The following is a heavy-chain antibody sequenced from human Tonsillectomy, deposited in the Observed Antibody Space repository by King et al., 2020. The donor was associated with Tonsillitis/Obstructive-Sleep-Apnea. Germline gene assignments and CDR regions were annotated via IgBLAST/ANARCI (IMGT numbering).Heavy chain of an antibody. D-gene: IGHD2/OR15-2a*01. CDR3: ARHDRGSSMVDP. CDR1: GYRFSSYW. Sequence: QLVQSGAEVKKPGESLKISCKGSGYRFSSYWIAWVRQTPGKGLEWMGIIYPGDSGTRYSPSFQGQVTISADKSISSAYLQWSSLKASDTAMYYCARHDRGSSMVDPWGQGTLVTVSS. V-gene: IGHV5-51*01. J-gene: IGHJ5*02. CDR2: IYPGDSGT.